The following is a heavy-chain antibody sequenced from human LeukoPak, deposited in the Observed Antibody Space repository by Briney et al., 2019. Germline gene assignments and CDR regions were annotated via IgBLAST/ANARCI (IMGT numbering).Heavy chain of an antibody. CDR1: GFTFSSYS. CDR3: AKVIEEDDILTGLGY. V-gene: IGHV3-23*01. Sequence: TGGSLRLSCAASGFTFSSYSMNWVRQAPGKGLEWVSAISGSGGSTYYADSVKGRFTISRDNSKNTLYLQMNSLRAEDTVVYYCAKVIEEDDILTGLGYWGQGTLVTVSS. CDR2: ISGSGGST. D-gene: IGHD3-9*01. J-gene: IGHJ4*02.